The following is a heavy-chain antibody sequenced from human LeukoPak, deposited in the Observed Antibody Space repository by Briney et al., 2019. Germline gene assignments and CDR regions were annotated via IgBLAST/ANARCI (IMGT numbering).Heavy chain of an antibody. J-gene: IGHJ4*02. CDR2: ISYDGSNK. Sequence: GGSLRLSCAASGLTFSSYAMHWVRQAPGKGLEWVAVISYDGSNKYYADSVKGRFTISRDNSKNTLYLQMNSLRAEDTAVYYCARRAIDYWGQGTLVTVSS. CDR1: GLTFSSYA. CDR3: ARRAIDY. V-gene: IGHV3-30*04.